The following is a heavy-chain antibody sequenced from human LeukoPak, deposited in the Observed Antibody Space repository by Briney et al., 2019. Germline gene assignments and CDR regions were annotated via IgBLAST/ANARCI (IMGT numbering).Heavy chain of an antibody. D-gene: IGHD3-10*01. V-gene: IGHV1-2*02. CDR2: INPNSGGT. J-gene: IGHJ4*02. CDR1: GYTFTGYY. Sequence: ASVKVSCKASGYTFTGYYMHWVRQAPGQGLEWMGWINPNSGGTNYAQKFQGRVTMTRDTSISTAYMELSRLRSDDTAVYYCARGTFDGSGSYYKAGIDYWGQGTLVTVSS. CDR3: ARGTFDGSGSYYKAGIDY.